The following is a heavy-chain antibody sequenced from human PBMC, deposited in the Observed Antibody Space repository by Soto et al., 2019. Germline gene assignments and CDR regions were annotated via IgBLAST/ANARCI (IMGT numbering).Heavy chain of an antibody. Sequence: AAPLSLTCTVSGCPISSYYWSRIRQPPGKGLAWIGYIYCSGSSNYNASLKSRVTISVNTSKNHFSLKLSSGTAADTAMYYCAREERKGYSYYYGMKVWDQGTTVNVSS. D-gene: IGHD6-13*01. J-gene: IGHJ6*02. CDR2: IYCSGSS. CDR1: GCPISSYY. V-gene: IGHV4-59*01. CDR3: AREERKGYSYYYGMKV.